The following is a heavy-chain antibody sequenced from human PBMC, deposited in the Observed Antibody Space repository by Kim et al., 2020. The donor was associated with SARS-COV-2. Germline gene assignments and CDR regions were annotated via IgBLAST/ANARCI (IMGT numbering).Heavy chain of an antibody. J-gene: IGHJ6*02. V-gene: IGHV3-23*01. CDR1: GFTFSSYA. CDR3: ADDFWSGYSSGDYYGMDV. CDR2: ISGSGGST. Sequence: GGSLRLSCAASGFTFSSYAMSWVRQAPGKGLEWVSAISGSGGSTYYADSVKGRFTISRDNSKNTLYLQMNSLRAEDTAVYYCADDFWSGYSSGDYYGMDVWGQGTTVTVSS. D-gene: IGHD3-3*01.